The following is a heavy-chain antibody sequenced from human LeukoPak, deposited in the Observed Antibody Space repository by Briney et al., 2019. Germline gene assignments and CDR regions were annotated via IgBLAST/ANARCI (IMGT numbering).Heavy chain of an antibody. D-gene: IGHD3-3*01. CDR1: GFTFSNYA. CDR2: ISGNGDTT. Sequence: GGSLRLSCAGSGFTFSNYAMGWVRQAPGKGLEWVSVISGNGDTTYYADSVKGRLTISRDNSKNTLYLQMNSLRAEDTAIYSCAKDYRGSGYFFDVWGQGTMVAVSS. V-gene: IGHV3-23*01. J-gene: IGHJ3*01. CDR3: AKDYRGSGYFFDV.